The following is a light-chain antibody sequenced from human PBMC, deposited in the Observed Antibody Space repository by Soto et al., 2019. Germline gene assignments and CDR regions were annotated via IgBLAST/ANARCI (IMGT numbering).Light chain of an antibody. V-gene: IGKV1-39*01. J-gene: IGKJ1*01. Sequence: DIQMTQSPSSLSASVGDRVTISCRASQSISSYFNWYQQKPGKVPKLLIYATSSLQSGVPSRFSGSGSGTDFTLTISNLQPEDSATYYCQRSYYSWTFGQGTKVDIK. CDR3: QRSYYSWT. CDR2: ATS. CDR1: QSISSY.